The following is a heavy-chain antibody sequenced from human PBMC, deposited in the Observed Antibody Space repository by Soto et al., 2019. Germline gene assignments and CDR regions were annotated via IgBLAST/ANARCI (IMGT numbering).Heavy chain of an antibody. J-gene: IGHJ4*02. D-gene: IGHD3-22*01. V-gene: IGHV3-23*01. CDR2: ISGSGGST. CDR1: GFTFSSYA. Sequence: EVQLLESGGGLVQPGGSLRLSCAASGFTFSSYAMSWVRQAPGKGLEWVSSISGSGGSTYYADSVKGRFTISRDNIKNTLYLQMNSLRAEDTAVYYCAKARYYDSTGYLYDFDYWGQGTLVTVS. CDR3: AKARYYDSTGYLYDFDY.